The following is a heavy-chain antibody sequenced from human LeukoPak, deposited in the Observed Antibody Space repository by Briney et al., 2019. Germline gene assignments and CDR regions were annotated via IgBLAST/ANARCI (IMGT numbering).Heavy chain of an antibody. Sequence: GGSLRLSCAVSGFTFSSYAMHWVRQAPGKGLEWVAVISYDGSNKYYADSVRGRFTISRDNSKNTLYLQMNSLRAEDTAVYYCARDRSPYSGYGDLVGYWGQGTLVTVSS. CDR2: ISYDGSNK. J-gene: IGHJ4*02. V-gene: IGHV3-30-3*01. CDR3: ARDRSPYSGYGDLVGY. D-gene: IGHD4-17*01. CDR1: GFTFSSYA.